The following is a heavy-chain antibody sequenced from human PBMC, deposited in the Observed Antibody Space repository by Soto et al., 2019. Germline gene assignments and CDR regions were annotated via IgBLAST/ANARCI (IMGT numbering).Heavy chain of an antibody. D-gene: IGHD2-2*02. V-gene: IGHV1-18*01. J-gene: IGHJ6*02. CDR1: GYMFTTYG. CDR3: ARERCSSTSCYKGPFYYYGLDV. Sequence: GASVKVSCKASGYMFTTYGISWVRQAPGQGLEWMGWISAYNGNTKYARKLQGRVTMTTDTSTSTAYMELRSLRSDDTAVYYCARERCSSTSCYKGPFYYYGLDVWGQGTTVTVSS. CDR2: ISAYNGNT.